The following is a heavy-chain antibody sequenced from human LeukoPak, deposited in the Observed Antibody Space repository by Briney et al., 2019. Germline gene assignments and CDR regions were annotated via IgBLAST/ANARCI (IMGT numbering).Heavy chain of an antibody. CDR2: IKQDGSEK. CDR3: ATGGFWSGYYTDAFDI. Sequence: PGGSLRLSCAASGFTFSSYWMSWVRQAPGKGLEWVANIKQDGSEKYYVDSVKGRFTISRDNAKNSLYLQMNSLRAEDTAVYYCATGGFWSGYYTDAFDIWGQGTMVTVSS. V-gene: IGHV3-7*01. J-gene: IGHJ3*02. D-gene: IGHD3-3*01. CDR1: GFTFSSYW.